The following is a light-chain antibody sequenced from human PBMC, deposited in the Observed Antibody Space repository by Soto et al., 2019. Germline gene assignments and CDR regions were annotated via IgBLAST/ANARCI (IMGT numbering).Light chain of an antibody. V-gene: IGLV2-14*03. CDR2: DVS. CDR3: SSYTTSNTRQIV. J-gene: IGLJ1*01. CDR1: SSDVGGYNY. Sequence: QSVLPQPASGSGSPGQSITISCTGTSSDVGGYNYVSWYQHHPGKAPKLIIYDVSNRPSGVSIRFSGSKSDNTASLTISGLQPEDEADYHCSSYTTSNTRQIVFGTGTKVTVL.